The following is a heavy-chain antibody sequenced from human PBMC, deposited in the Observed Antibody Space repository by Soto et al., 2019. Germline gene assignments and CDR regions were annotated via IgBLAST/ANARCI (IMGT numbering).Heavy chain of an antibody. CDR1: GGTFSSYA. V-gene: IGHV1-69*13. J-gene: IGHJ4*02. D-gene: IGHD6-13*01. CDR2: IIPIFGTA. Sequence: ASVKVSCKASGGTFSSYAISWVRQAPGQGLEWMGGIIPIFGTANYAQKFQGRVTITADESTSTAYMELSSLRSEDTAVYYCARDGIAAAGKYFDYWGQGTLVTVSS. CDR3: ARDGIAAAGKYFDY.